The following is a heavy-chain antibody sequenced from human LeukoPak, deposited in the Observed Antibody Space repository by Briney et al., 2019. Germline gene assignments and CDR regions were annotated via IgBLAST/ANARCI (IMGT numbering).Heavy chain of an antibody. CDR1: GYTFTSYD. CDR3: ARFDSSGYHYYYYGMDV. Sequence: AASVKVSCKASGYTFTSYDINWVRPATGQGLEWMGWMNPNSGNTGYAQKFQGRVTMTRNTSISTAYMELSSLRSEDTAVYYCARFDSSGYHYYYYGMDVWGQGTTVTVSS. V-gene: IGHV1-8*01. J-gene: IGHJ6*02. D-gene: IGHD3-22*01. CDR2: MNPNSGNT.